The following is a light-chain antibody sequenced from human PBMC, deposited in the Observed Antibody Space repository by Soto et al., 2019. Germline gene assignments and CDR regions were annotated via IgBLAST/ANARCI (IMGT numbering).Light chain of an antibody. CDR1: SSDVGGYNY. V-gene: IGLV2-14*01. CDR3: SSYTSSSTHYV. Sequence: QSALTQPASVSGSPGQSITISCTGTSSDVGGYNYVSWYQQHPGKAPKLMIYDVSNRPSGVSNRFSGSKSGNTASLTISGLQAEDEADYYCSSYTSSSTHYVFGTGTNLTVL. J-gene: IGLJ1*01. CDR2: DVS.